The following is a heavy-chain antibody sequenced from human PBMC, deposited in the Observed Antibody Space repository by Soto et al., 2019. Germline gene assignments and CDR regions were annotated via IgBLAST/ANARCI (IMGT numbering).Heavy chain of an antibody. CDR1: GFTFSSYA. CDR2: ISGSGGST. D-gene: IGHD6-25*01. CDR3: ALPGIAAEKTSGY. V-gene: IGHV3-23*01. Sequence: PGGSLRLSCAASGFTFSSYAMSWVRQAPWKGLEWVSAISGSGGSTYYADSVKGRFTISRDNSKNTLYLQMNSLRAEDTAVYYWALPGIAAEKTSGYWGQGTLVTVSS. J-gene: IGHJ4*02.